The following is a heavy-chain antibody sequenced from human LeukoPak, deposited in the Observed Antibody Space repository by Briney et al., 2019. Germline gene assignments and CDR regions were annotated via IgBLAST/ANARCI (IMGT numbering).Heavy chain of an antibody. D-gene: IGHD4-17*01. CDR1: GFTFSSHS. Sequence: PGGSLRLSCAASGFTFSSHSMNWVRQAPGKGLEWVSSISSSSSYIYYADSVKGRFTISRDNAKNSLYLQMNSLRAEDTAVYYCARNDYGDYEIYFDYWGQGTLVTVSS. CDR3: ARNDYGDYEIYFDY. CDR2: ISSSSSYI. J-gene: IGHJ4*02. V-gene: IGHV3-21*01.